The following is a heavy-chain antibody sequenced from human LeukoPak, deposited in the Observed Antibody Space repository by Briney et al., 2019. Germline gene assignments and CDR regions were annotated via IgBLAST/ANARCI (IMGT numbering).Heavy chain of an antibody. CDR1: GFTFSSYG. J-gene: IGHJ4*02. Sequence: GGSLRLSCAASGFTFSSYGMHWVRQAPGKGLEWVAVIWYDGSNKYYADSVKGRFTISKDNSRNTLNLQMDSLRAEDTAMYYCARWGSGGLTLDYWGQGTLVTVSS. CDR3: ARWGSGGLTLDY. CDR2: IWYDGSNK. V-gene: IGHV3-33*01. D-gene: IGHD3-10*01.